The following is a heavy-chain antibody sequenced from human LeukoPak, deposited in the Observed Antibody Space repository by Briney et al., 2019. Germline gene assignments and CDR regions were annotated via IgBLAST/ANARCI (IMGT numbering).Heavy chain of an antibody. D-gene: IGHD3-3*01. CDR1: GGTFSSYA. CDR2: IIPIFGTA. CDR3: ARGERKYDFWSPY. V-gene: IGHV1-69*13. Sequence: SVKVSCKASGGTFSSYAISWVRQAPGQGLEWVGGIIPIFGTANYARKFQGRVTITADESTSTAYMELSSLRSEDTAVYYCARGERKYDFWSPYWGQGTLVTVSS. J-gene: IGHJ4*02.